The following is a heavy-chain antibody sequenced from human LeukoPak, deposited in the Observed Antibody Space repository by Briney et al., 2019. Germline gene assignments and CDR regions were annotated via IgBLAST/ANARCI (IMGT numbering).Heavy chain of an antibody. CDR3: ARDGVTYYYGSGRPTGAFDI. D-gene: IGHD3-10*01. Sequence: ASVKVSCKASGYTFTSYYMHWVRQAPGQGLEWMGIINPSGGSTSYAQKFQGRVTMTRDTSTSTVYMELSSLRSEDTAVYYCARDGVTYYYGSGRPTGAFDIWGQGTMVTVSS. CDR1: GYTFTSYY. J-gene: IGHJ3*02. V-gene: IGHV1-46*01. CDR2: INPSGGST.